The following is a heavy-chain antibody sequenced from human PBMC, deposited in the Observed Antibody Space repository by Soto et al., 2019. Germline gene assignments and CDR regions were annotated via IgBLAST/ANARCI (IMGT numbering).Heavy chain of an antibody. D-gene: IGHD4-17*01. V-gene: IGHV3-33*01. J-gene: IGHJ4*02. Sequence: QVQLVESGGGVVQPGRSLRLSCAASGFTFSSYGMHWVRQAPGKGLEWVAVIWYDGSKKYYADSVKGRFPISRDKSKITVYVQMTSLRAEDTAVYYGAIDKGPRVTTNYCDYWGQGTLVTVSS. CDR3: AIDKGPRVTTNYCDY. CDR1: GFTFSSYG. CDR2: IWYDGSKK.